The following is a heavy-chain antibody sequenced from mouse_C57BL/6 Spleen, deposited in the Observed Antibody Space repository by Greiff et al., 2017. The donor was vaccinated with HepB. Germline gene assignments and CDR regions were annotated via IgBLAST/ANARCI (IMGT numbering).Heavy chain of an antibody. Sequence: VQLQQSGAELVNPGASVKISCKASGYAFSSYWMNWVKQRPGKGLEWIGQIYPGDGDTNYNGKFKGKATLTADKSSSTAYMQLSSLTSEDSAVYFCARGNYYGNAMDYWGQGTSVTVSS. CDR1: GYAFSSYW. V-gene: IGHV1-80*01. D-gene: IGHD1-1*01. J-gene: IGHJ4*01. CDR2: IYPGDGDT. CDR3: ARGNYYGNAMDY.